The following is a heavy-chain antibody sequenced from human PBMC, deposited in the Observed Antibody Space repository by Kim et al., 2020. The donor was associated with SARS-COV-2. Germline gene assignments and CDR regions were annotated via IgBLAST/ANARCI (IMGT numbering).Heavy chain of an antibody. Sequence: SETLSLTCTVSGGSISSSSYYWGWIRQPPGKGLEGIGSIYYSGSTYYNPSLKSRVTISVDTSKNQFSLKLSSVTAADTAVYYCARAYSGYGGIFDYWGQGTLVTVSS. D-gene: IGHD5-12*01. CDR1: GGSISSSSYY. CDR3: ARAYSGYGGIFDY. J-gene: IGHJ4*02. CDR2: IYYSGST. V-gene: IGHV4-39*07.